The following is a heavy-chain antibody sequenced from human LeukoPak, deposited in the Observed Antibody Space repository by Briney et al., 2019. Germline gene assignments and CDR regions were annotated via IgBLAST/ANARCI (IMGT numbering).Heavy chain of an antibody. V-gene: IGHV1-46*01. J-gene: IGHJ4*02. CDR1: GYTFTSYY. CDR2: INPSGGST. CDR3: ARGRGYYDSSGYSFDY. D-gene: IGHD3-22*01. Sequence: GASVKVSCKASGYTFTSYYMHWVRHAPGQGLEWMGIINPSGGSTSYAQKFRGRVTMTRDTSPSTVYMELSSLRSEDTAVYYCARGRGYYDSSGYSFDYWGQGTLVTVSS.